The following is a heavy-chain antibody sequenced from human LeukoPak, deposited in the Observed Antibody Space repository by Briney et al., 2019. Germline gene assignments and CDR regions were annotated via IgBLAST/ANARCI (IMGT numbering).Heavy chain of an antibody. CDR2: IKSKTAGGTT. Sequence: GGSLRLSCAASGFTFSNAWMSWVGQAPGKGLEGVGRIKSKTAGGTTDYAAPVKGRFTISRDDSKTTLYLQMNSLKTEDTAVYYCTTGLGNYWGQGTLVTVSS. J-gene: IGHJ4*02. V-gene: IGHV3-15*01. D-gene: IGHD6-6*01. CDR1: GFTFSNAW. CDR3: TTGLGNY.